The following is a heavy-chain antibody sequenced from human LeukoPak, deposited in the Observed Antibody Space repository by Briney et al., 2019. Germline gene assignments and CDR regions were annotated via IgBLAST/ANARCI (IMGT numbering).Heavy chain of an antibody. CDR1: GFTFSDYY. V-gene: IGHV3-11*04. CDR2: ISSSGSTI. Sequence: GGSLRLSCAASGFTFSDYYMSWIRQAPGKGLEWVSYISSSGSTIYYADSVKGRFTISRDNSKNTLYLQMNSLRAEDTAVYYCAKDESEQHVSDYWGQGTLVTVSS. J-gene: IGHJ4*02. CDR3: AKDESEQHVSDY. D-gene: IGHD6-6*01.